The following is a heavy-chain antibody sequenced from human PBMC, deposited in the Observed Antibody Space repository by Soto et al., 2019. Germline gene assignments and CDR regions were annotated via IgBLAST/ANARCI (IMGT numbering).Heavy chain of an antibody. CDR1: GYTFTSYG. J-gene: IGHJ3*02. D-gene: IGHD6-19*01. Sequence: GASVKVSCKASGYTFTSYGISWVRQAPGQGLEWMGWISAYNGNTNYAQKLQGRVTMTTDTSTSTAYMELRSLRSDDTAVYYCAREGGQKEWLGKDYDAFDIWGQGTMVTVSS. CDR3: AREGGQKEWLGKDYDAFDI. V-gene: IGHV1-18*01. CDR2: ISAYNGNT.